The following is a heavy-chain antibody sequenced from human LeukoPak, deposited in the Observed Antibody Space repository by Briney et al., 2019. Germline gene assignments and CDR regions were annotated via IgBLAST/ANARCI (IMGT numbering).Heavy chain of an antibody. CDR1: GFTFSSFG. V-gene: IGHV3-30*02. Sequence: PGGSLTLSCAASGFTFSSFGMHWVRQAPAKGLERVAFIRYDGSEKYYANSVEGRCTISRDHSKNTVYLQMNSLRAEDTAVYYCANDPLDCSGRSCPMYYYYMDVWGKGTTVTVSS. D-gene: IGHD2-15*01. CDR2: IRYDGSEK. J-gene: IGHJ6*03. CDR3: ANDPLDCSGRSCPMYYYYMDV.